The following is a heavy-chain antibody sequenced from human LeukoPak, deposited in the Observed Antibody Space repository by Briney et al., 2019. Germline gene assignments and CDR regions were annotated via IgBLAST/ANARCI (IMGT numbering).Heavy chain of an antibody. Sequence: TGGSLRLSCAASGFTVSSNYMSWVRQAPGKGLEWVSVIYSGGSTYYADSVKGRFTISRDNSKNTLYLLMNSLRAEDTAVYYCARLYYYYGMDVWGQGTTVTVSS. CDR2: IYSGGST. CDR1: GFTVSSNY. J-gene: IGHJ6*02. CDR3: ARLYYYYGMDV. V-gene: IGHV3-66*01.